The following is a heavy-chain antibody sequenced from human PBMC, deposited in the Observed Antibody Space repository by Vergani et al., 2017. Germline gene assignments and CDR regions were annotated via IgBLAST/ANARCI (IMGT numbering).Heavy chain of an antibody. V-gene: IGHV3-11*05. CDR2: ISSSSSYT. CDR1: GFTFSDYY. J-gene: IGHJ4*02. Sequence: QVQLVESGGGLVKPGGSLRLSCAASGFTFSDYYMSWIRQAPGKGLEWVSYISSSSSYTNYADSVKGRFTISRDNAKNSLYLQMNSLRAEDTAVYYCARVRRGIAEAGTPGVDYWGQGTLVTVSS. CDR3: ARVRRGIAEAGTPGVDY. D-gene: IGHD6-13*01.